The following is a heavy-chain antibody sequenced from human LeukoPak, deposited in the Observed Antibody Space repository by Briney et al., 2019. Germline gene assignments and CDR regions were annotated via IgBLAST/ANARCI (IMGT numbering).Heavy chain of an antibody. Sequence: GGSLRLSCAASGFTFDDYAMHWVRQAPGKGLEWVSLISWDGGSTYYADSVKGRFTISRDNSKNTLYLQMNSLRAEDTAVYYCAKVGVPATMELGTRGVATTIELDYRGQGTLVTVSS. D-gene: IGHD2-2*01. J-gene: IGHJ4*02. V-gene: IGHV3-43D*03. CDR2: ISWDGGST. CDR1: GFTFDDYA. CDR3: AKVGVPATMELGTRGVATTIELDY.